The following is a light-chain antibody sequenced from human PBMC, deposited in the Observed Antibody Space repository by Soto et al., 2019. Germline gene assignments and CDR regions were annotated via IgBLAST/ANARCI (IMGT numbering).Light chain of an antibody. CDR3: QQYGSSPWT. CDR1: QSVSSSY. Sequence: ELVLTQSPGTLSLSPGARATLSCRASQSVSSSYLAWYQQKPGQAPRLLIYGASSRATGIPDRFSGSVSGTDLTINISRLEPEDVEVYDGQQYGSSPWTFGQGTKVDIK. V-gene: IGKV3-20*01. CDR2: GAS. J-gene: IGKJ1*01.